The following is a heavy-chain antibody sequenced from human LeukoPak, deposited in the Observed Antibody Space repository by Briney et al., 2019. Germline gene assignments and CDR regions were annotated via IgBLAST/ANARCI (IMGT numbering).Heavy chain of an antibody. CDR3: ASPQEATQLAFDY. CDR1: GGTFNSYA. J-gene: IGHJ4*02. Sequence: GASVKVSCKASGGTFNSYAISWVRQAPGQGLEWMGGIIPIFGTANYAQKFQGRVTITADESTSTAYMELSSLRSEDTAVYYCASPQEATQLAFDYWGQGTLVTVSS. V-gene: IGHV1-69*13. D-gene: IGHD1-1*01. CDR2: IIPIFGTA.